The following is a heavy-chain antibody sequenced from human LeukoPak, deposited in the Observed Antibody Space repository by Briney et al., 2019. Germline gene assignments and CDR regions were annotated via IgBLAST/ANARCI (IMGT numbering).Heavy chain of an antibody. V-gene: IGHV3-30*18. CDR2: ISYDGSNK. D-gene: IGHD3-3*01. CDR3: AKLGGPFDY. Sequence: GGSLRLSFAASGFTFSSYGMHWVRQAPGKGLEWVAVISYDGSNKYYADSVKGRFTISRDNSKNTLYLQMNSLRAEDTAVYYCAKLGGPFDYWGQGTLVTVSS. CDR1: GFTFSSYG. J-gene: IGHJ4*02.